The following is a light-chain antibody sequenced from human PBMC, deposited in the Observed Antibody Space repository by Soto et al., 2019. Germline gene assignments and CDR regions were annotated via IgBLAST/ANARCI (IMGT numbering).Light chain of an antibody. CDR3: QQYTSYS. CDR2: KAS. V-gene: IGKV1-5*03. J-gene: IGKJ1*01. Sequence: DIQITQSPSTLSASVGDRGTITCRASQSISSWLAWYQQKPGKAPKLLIYKASNLESGVPSSFNGSGSGTEFPLTISSLQPDDFATYYCQQYTSYSFGQGTKVDIK. CDR1: QSISSW.